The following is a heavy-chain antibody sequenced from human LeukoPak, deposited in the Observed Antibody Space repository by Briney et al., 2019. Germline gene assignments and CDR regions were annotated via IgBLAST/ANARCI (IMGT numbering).Heavy chain of an antibody. CDR2: ISWNSGSI. Sequence: PGGSLRLSCAASGFTFDDYAMHWVRQAPGKGLEWVSGISWNSGSIGYADSVKGRFTISRDNAKNSLYLQMNSLRAEDTALYYCAKDLGSTFYYFDYWGQGTLVTVSS. J-gene: IGHJ4*02. CDR1: GFTFDDYA. CDR3: AKDLGSTFYYFDY. V-gene: IGHV3-9*01. D-gene: IGHD2/OR15-2a*01.